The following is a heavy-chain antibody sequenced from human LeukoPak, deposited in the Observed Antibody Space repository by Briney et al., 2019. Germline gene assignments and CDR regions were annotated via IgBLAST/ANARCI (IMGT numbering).Heavy chain of an antibody. CDR3: ARRGTWADLSLDY. CDR1: GFAFSSYA. CDR2: ISGSGGER. D-gene: IGHD1-26*01. Sequence: PGGSLRLSCVASGFAFSSYAMSWVRQAPGKGLEWVSVISGSGGERHYADSMKGRFTISRDNPKNTVYLQMNSLRVEDTAVYYCARRGTWADLSLDYWDQGSLVTVSS. V-gene: IGHV3-23*01. J-gene: IGHJ4*02.